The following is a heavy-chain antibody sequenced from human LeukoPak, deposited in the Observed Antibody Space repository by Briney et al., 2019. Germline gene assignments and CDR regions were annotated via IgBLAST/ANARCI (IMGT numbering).Heavy chain of an antibody. V-gene: IGHV4-61*01. CDR3: ARATGGNLDY. J-gene: IGHJ4*02. D-gene: IGHD2-15*01. CDR1: GGSISSGSYY. CDR2: IYYSGST. Sequence: SETLSLTCTVSGGSISSGSYYWSWIRQPPGKGLEWIGYIYYSGSTNYNPSLKSRVTISVDTSKNQFSLKLSSVTAADTAVYYCARATGGNLDYWGQGTLVTVSS.